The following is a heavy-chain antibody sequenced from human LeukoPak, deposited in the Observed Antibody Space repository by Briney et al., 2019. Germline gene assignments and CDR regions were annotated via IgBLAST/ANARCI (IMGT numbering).Heavy chain of an antibody. D-gene: IGHD3-10*01. CDR1: GFTFRTFA. CDR3: AKEGGNGSGSYMNNWFDP. CDR2: ISASGYST. Sequence: GGSLRLSCAASGFTFRTFAMSWVRQAPGKGLEWVLGISASGYSTYYADSVKGRFTISRDNSKNTLYLQMNSLRVDDTAVYYCAKEGGNGSGSYMNNWFDPWGQGTLVTVSS. J-gene: IGHJ5*02. V-gene: IGHV3-23*01.